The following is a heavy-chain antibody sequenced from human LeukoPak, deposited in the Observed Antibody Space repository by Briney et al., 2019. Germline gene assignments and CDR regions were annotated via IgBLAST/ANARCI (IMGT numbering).Heavy chain of an antibody. CDR3: ARVPTMIVERFHSDDY. Sequence: NPSQTLSLTCTVSGGSISSGDYYWTWIRQPPGKGLEWVGYIYYNGNTFYNPSLKSRVTISVDRSKNQFSLKLSSVTAADTAVYYCARVPTMIVERFHSDDYWGQGTLVTVSS. J-gene: IGHJ4*02. V-gene: IGHV4-30-4*08. CDR1: GGSISSGDYY. D-gene: IGHD3-22*01. CDR2: IYYNGNT.